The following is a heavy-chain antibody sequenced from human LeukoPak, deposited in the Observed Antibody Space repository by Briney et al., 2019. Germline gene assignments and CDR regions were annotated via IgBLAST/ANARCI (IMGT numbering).Heavy chain of an antibody. Sequence: SETLSLTCAVYGGSFSGYYWSGIRQPPGKGLEWIGEINHSGSTNYNPSLKSRVTISVDTSKNQFSLKLSSVTAADTAVYYCARGNSSSPAAASIWFDPWGQGTLVTVSS. CDR2: INHSGST. J-gene: IGHJ5*02. CDR1: GGSFSGYY. V-gene: IGHV4-34*01. D-gene: IGHD6-6*01. CDR3: ARGNSSSPAAASIWFDP.